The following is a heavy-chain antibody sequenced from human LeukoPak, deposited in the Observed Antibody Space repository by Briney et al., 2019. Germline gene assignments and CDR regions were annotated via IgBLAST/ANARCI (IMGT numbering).Heavy chain of an antibody. CDR3: ARGGDDSGLYFAY. CDR2: INPQSGAT. CDR1: GYTFTGFY. Sequence: ASVKVSCKASGYTFTGFYIHWVRQAPGQGLEWMAWINPQSGATDYAQNFQGRVTMTRDMSISTAYMDVTSLRSDDTAVYYCARGGDDSGLYFAYWGQGTLVTVSS. D-gene: IGHD3-22*01. J-gene: IGHJ4*02. V-gene: IGHV1-2*02.